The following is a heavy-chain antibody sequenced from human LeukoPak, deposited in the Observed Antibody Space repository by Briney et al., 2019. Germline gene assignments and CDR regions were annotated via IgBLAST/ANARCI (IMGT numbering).Heavy chain of an antibody. CDR1: GFTFSSYE. Sequence: GGSLRLSCAASGFTFSSYEMNWVRQAPGKGLEWVSYISSSGSTIYYADSVKGRFTISRDNAKNSLYLQMNSLRAEDTAVYYCARGHLGELSFPTDYWGQGTLVTVPS. CDR2: ISSSGSTI. D-gene: IGHD3-16*02. J-gene: IGHJ4*02. V-gene: IGHV3-48*03. CDR3: ARGHLGELSFPTDY.